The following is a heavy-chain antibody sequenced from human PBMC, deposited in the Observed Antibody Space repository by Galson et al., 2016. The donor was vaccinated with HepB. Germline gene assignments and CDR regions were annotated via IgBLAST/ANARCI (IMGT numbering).Heavy chain of an antibody. CDR3: ARGQRAIPVEYNWFDS. D-gene: IGHD2-2*01. CDR2: IYPADSDI. J-gene: IGHJ5*01. V-gene: IGHV5-51*01. CDR1: GYKFTNHW. Sequence: QSGAEVKKPGESLKISCKTSGYKFTNHWLGWVRQVPGKGVEWMGSIYPADSDIRYSPFFQGHVTISSDKSIKTAYLQLSGLKASDTAMYFCARGQRAIPVEYNWFDSWGQGSLVTVSS.